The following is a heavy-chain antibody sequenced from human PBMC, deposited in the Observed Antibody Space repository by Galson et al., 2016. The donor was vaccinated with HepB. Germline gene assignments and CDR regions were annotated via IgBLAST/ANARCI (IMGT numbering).Heavy chain of an antibody. Sequence: SLRLSCAASGFTFSSHWMSWVRQAPGKGLEDVASIKEDGSAKHYVDSVRGRSTISRDSAKSSLYLQMDSLRVEDMGFYYCARVSSYGRNWDNWGQGTLVTVSS. D-gene: IGHD5-18*01. CDR1: GFTFSSHW. J-gene: IGHJ4*02. CDR2: IKEDGSAK. CDR3: ARVSSYGRNWDN. V-gene: IGHV3-7*01.